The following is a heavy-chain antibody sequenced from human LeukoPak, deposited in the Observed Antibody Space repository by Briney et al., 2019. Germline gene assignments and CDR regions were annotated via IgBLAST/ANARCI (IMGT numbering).Heavy chain of an antibody. V-gene: IGHV3-23*01. J-gene: IGHJ4*02. D-gene: IGHD2-8*01. CDR1: GFTFSSYA. CDR2: ISGSGGST. Sequence: GGSLRLSCAASGFTFSSYAMSWVRQAPGKGLEWVSAISGSGGSTYYADSVKGRFTISRDNSKNSLYLQMNSLRVEDTAVYYCTRGVTIVPDYWGQGTLVTVSS. CDR3: TRGVTIVPDY.